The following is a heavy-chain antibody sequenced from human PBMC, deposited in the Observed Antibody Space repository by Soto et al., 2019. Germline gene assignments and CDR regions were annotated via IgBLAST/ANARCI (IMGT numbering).Heavy chain of an antibody. CDR1: GGSISSYY. J-gene: IGHJ4*02. CDR3: ARHVLEDSSGYYLTHFDY. D-gene: IGHD3-22*01. V-gene: IGHV4-59*08. Sequence: SETLSLTCTVSGGSISSYYWSWIRRPPGKGLEWIGYIYYSGSTNYNPSLKSRVTISVDTSKNQFSLKLSSVTAADTAVYYRARHVLEDSSGYYLTHFDYWGQGTLVTVSS. CDR2: IYYSGST.